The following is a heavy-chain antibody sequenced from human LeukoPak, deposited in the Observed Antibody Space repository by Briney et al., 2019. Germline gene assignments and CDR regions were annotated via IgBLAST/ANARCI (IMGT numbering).Heavy chain of an antibody. CDR1: GFTFSSYS. CDR2: ISSSSNYI. V-gene: IGHV3-21*01. J-gene: IGHJ4*02. D-gene: IGHD3-10*01. CDR3: ARDESLVRGAAFDY. Sequence: GGSLRLSCAASGFTFSSYSMNWVRQAPGKGLEWVSYISSSSNYINYADSVKGRFTISRDNAKNSLYLQMNSLRAEDTAVYYCARDESLVRGAAFDYRGQGTLVTVSS.